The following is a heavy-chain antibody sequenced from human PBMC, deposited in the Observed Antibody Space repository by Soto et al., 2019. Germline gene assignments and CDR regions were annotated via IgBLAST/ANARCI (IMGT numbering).Heavy chain of an antibody. Sequence: QVQLVQSGAEVKKPGSSVKVSCKASGGTFSSYAISWVRQAPGQGLEWMGGIIPIFGTANYAQKFQGRVTITADESTSTAYMERSSLRSEDRAVYYCVRSRYSSGWYGEGYWGQGTLVTVSS. CDR2: IIPIFGTA. D-gene: IGHD6-19*01. CDR3: VRSRYSSGWYGEGY. V-gene: IGHV1-69*01. J-gene: IGHJ4*02. CDR1: GGTFSSYA.